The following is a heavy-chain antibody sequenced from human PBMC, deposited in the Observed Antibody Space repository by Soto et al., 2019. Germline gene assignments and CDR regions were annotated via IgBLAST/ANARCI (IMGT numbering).Heavy chain of an antibody. CDR1: GYTFTSYA. D-gene: IGHD3-10*01. CDR2: INAGNCNT. Sequence: QVQLVQSGAEVKKPGASVKVSCKASGYTFTSYAMHWVRQAPGQRLEWMGWINAGNCNTKYSQKFQGRVTITRDTSAITAYMELSSLRSEDTAVYYCARPGPYYYGSGTSFDYWGQGTLVTVSS. CDR3: ARPGPYYYGSGTSFDY. J-gene: IGHJ4*02. V-gene: IGHV1-3*01.